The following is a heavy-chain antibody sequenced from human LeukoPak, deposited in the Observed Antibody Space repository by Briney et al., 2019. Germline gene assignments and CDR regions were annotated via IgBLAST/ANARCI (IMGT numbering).Heavy chain of an antibody. CDR2: IIPIFGTA. CDR3: ARESGYAVGDF. J-gene: IGHJ4*02. Sequence: RASVKVSCKASGGTFSSYAISWVRQAPGQGLEWMGGIIPIFGTANYAQKFQGRVTITADKSTSTAYMELSSLRSEDTAVYYCARESGYAVGDFWGRGTLVTVSS. CDR1: GGTFSSYA. V-gene: IGHV1-69*06. D-gene: IGHD5-12*01.